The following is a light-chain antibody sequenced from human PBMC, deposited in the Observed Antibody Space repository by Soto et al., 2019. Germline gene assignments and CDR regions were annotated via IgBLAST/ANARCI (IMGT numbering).Light chain of an antibody. Sequence: EIVLTQSPGTLSLFPGDRATLSCRASQRVSNSYLGWFQQQPGQAPRLLIYDASSRAAVAPDRGSGGWSGTFFTTTIRALAHEDFALYCWQQCERPPFAFGQGTRLEI. CDR1: QRVSNSY. J-gene: IGKJ2*01. V-gene: IGKV3-20*01. CDR3: QQCERPPFA. CDR2: DAS.